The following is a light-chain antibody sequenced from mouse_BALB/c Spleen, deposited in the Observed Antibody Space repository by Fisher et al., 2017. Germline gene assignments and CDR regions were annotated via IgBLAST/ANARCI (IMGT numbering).Light chain of an antibody. J-gene: IGKJ4*01. V-gene: IGKV4-63*01. Sequence: DIVMTQSPAIMSASPGEKVTMTCSASSSVSYMHWYQQKSGTSPKLWIYYTSNLAPGVPARFSGSWSGNSYSLTISSMEAEDVATYYCFQGSGYPFTFGSGTKLEIK. CDR3: FQGSGYPFT. CDR1: SSVSY. CDR2: YTS.